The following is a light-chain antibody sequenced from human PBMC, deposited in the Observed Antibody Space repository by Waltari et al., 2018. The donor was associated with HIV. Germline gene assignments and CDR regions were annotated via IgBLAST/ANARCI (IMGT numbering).Light chain of an antibody. Sequence: QSALAHPASGSGSPGQSLPLSCTGASSDFVSWYQQYPGKAPKVMLYEVNKRPSGVSSRFSGSKSGNTASLTISGLQAEDEADYYCCTYGGSSTHVLFGGGTKLTVL. CDR1: SSDF. CDR3: CTYGGSSTHVL. CDR2: EVN. V-gene: IGLV2-23*02. J-gene: IGLJ2*01.